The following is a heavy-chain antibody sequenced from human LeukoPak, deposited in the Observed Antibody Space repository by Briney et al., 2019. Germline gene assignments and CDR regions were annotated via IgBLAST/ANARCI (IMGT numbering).Heavy chain of an antibody. CDR2: INHSGRT. J-gene: IGHJ4*02. Sequence: SETLSLTCAVYVGSFSGYYWSSIRQPAGKGLEWMGEINHSGRTNYNPSLKSRGTISLDTSKNQFSLKLSSVTAADTAVYYCASGFRGQLGYFDYWGQGTLVTVSS. CDR3: ASGFRGQLGYFDY. V-gene: IGHV4-34*01. CDR1: VGSFSGYY. D-gene: IGHD1-1*01.